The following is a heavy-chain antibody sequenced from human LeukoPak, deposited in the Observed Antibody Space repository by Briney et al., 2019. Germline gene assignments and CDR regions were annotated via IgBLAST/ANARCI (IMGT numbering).Heavy chain of an antibody. D-gene: IGHD5-24*01. CDR2: ISGGDVST. J-gene: IGHJ4*02. V-gene: IGHV3-23*01. CDR1: GFTFSHSA. CDR3: AKSGYNRFDY. Sequence: PGRPLRLSCAASGFTFSHSAMSWVRQAPGKGLEWVSNISGGDVSTYYADSVKGRFTISRDNSKNTLYLQMSSLRADDTAVYYCAKSGYNRFDYWGQGTLVTVSS.